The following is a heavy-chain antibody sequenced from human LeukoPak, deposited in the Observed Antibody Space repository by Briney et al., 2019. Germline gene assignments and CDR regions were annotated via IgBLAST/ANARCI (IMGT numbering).Heavy chain of an antibody. CDR1: GFTFSSSA. J-gene: IGHJ4*02. CDR3: ARHVGYCSSSTCHFDY. CDR2: ITASGGGA. D-gene: IGHD2-2*01. Sequence: GGSLRLSCAASGFTFSSSAMTWVRQSPGKGLEWASTITASGGGAYYADSVKGRFTISRDNSKNTLYLQVNTLRAEDTAVYYCARHVGYCSSSTCHFDYWGQGTLVSVSS. V-gene: IGHV3-23*01.